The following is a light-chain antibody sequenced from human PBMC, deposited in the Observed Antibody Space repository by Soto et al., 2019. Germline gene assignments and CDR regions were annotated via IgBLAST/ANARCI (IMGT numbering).Light chain of an antibody. J-gene: IGLJ2*01. CDR1: VLAKKY. V-gene: IGLV3-27*01. CDR2: KDS. CDR3: YSAADNNLDVV. Sequence: SYELTQPSSVSVSPGQTARITCSGDVLAKKYARWFQQKPGQAPVLVIYKDSERPSGIPERFSGSSSGTTVTLTISGAQVEDEADYYCYSAADNNLDVVFGGGTKLIVL.